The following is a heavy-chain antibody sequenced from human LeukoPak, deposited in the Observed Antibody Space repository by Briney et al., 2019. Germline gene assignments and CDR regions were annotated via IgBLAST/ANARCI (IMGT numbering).Heavy chain of an antibody. CDR1: GFSYSGYS. D-gene: IGHD2-15*01. V-gene: IGHV3-48*04. Sequence: GGSLRLSCAASGFSYSGYSMNWVRQAPGKGLDWVSYISSGSRTIFYAESVKGRFTISRDNTKNSLYLQMNSLRAEDTAVYYGARDLGEDSVVFWGQGILVTVSS. CDR2: ISSGSRTI. CDR3: ARDLGEDSVVF. J-gene: IGHJ4*02.